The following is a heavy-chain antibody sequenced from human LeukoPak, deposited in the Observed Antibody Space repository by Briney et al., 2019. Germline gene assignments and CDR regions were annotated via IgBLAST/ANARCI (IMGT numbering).Heavy chain of an antibody. J-gene: IGHJ6*04. Sequence: GGSLRLSCAASGFTFSSYSMNWVRQAPGKGLEWVSYISSSSSTIYYADSVKGRFTISGDNAKNSLYLQMNRLRAEDTAVYYCAELGITMIGGVWGKGTTVTISS. V-gene: IGHV3-48*01. CDR3: AELGITMIGGV. D-gene: IGHD3-10*02. CDR1: GFTFSSYS. CDR2: ISSSSSTI.